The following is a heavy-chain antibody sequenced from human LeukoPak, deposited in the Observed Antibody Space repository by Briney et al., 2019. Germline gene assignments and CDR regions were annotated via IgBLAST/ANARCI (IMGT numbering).Heavy chain of an antibody. J-gene: IGHJ4*02. Sequence: GGTLRLSCAASGFTFSSYAMHWVRQAPGKGLEWAAVISYDGSNKYYADSVKGRFTISRDNSKNTLYLQMNSLRAEDTAVYYCARDVFRYYDSSGYSLLFDYWGQGTLVTVSS. V-gene: IGHV3-30-3*01. D-gene: IGHD3-22*01. CDR2: ISYDGSNK. CDR3: ARDVFRYYDSSGYSLLFDY. CDR1: GFTFSSYA.